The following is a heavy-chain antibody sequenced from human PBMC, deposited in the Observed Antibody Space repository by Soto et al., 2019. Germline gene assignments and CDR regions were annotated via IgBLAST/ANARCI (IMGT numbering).Heavy chain of an antibody. CDR1: GYTFTSYY. V-gene: IGHV1-46*01. Sequence: GASVKVSCKSSGYTFTSYYMHCVRQAPGQGLEWMGIINPSGGSTSYAQKFQGRVTMTRDTSTSTVYMELSSLRSEDTAVYYCAREVGAVAGRFDYWGQGTLVTVSS. J-gene: IGHJ4*02. CDR3: AREVGAVAGRFDY. D-gene: IGHD6-19*01. CDR2: INPSGGST.